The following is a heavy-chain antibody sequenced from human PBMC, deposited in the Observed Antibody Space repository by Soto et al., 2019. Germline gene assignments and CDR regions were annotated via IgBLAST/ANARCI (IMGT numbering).Heavy chain of an antibody. CDR3: ARHGTQLGYYYYYYGMDV. D-gene: IGHD6-6*01. Sequence: PGESLKISCKGSGYSFTSYWIGWVRQMPGKGLEWMGIIYPGDSDTRYSPSFQGQVTISADKSISTAYLQWSSLKASDTAMYYCARHGTQLGYYYYYYGMDVWGQGTTVTVSS. J-gene: IGHJ6*02. CDR2: IYPGDSDT. CDR1: GYSFTSYW. V-gene: IGHV5-51*01.